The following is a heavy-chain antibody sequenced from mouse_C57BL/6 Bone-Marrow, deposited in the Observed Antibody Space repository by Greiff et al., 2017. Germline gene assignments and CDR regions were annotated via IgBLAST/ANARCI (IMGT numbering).Heavy chain of an antibody. Sequence: EVKVVESGGGLVKLGGSLNLPGAASGFTLGSYAMSWVRQTPEKRLEWVATISDGGSYTYYPDNVKGRFTISRDNAKNNLYLQMSHLKSEDTAMYYCARGFAYWGQGTLVTVSA. V-gene: IGHV5-4*03. J-gene: IGHJ3*01. CDR3: ARGFAY. CDR2: ISDGGSYT. CDR1: GFTLGSYA.